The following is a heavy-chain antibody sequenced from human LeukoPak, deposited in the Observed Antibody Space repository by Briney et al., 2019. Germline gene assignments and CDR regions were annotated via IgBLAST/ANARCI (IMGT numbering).Heavy chain of an antibody. V-gene: IGHV3-53*01. D-gene: IGHD3-16*01. CDR2: VYSGDNT. CDR1: GFSVSPNF. J-gene: IGHJ3*02. Sequence: PGGSLRLSCVASGFSVSPNFMSWIRQSPGRGLEWISVVYSGDNTYYAESVRGRFTISREISKNTVYLQMDRLRAEDTATYYCARDFIPPRGGAFDIWGHGTVVTVSS. CDR3: ARDFIPPRGGAFDI.